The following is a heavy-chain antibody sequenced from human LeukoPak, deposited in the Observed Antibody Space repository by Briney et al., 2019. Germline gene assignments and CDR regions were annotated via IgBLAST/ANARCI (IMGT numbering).Heavy chain of an antibody. CDR3: ARAPGLYGMDV. Sequence: GGSLRLSGATAGFTFSTFGIHWCRQTPGKGREWSAAIQSAGSKQYYGDSVKGRFTIYRDSSKNTLYLQMHSLRAEDTAVYYCARAPGLYGMDVWGQGTTVTVSS. V-gene: IGHV3-33*01. D-gene: IGHD1-14*01. CDR2: IQSAGSKQ. CDR1: GFTFSTFG. J-gene: IGHJ6*02.